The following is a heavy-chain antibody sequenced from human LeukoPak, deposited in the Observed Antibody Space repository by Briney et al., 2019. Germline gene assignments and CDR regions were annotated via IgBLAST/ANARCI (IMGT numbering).Heavy chain of an antibody. J-gene: IGHJ4*02. CDR2: INHSGST. Sequence: KTSETLSLTCAVYGGSFSGYYWSWIRQPPGKGLEWIGEINHSGSTNYNPSLKSRVTISVDTSKNQFSLKLSSVTAADTAVYYCARLSLVAGSVDYWGQGTLVTVSS. CDR3: ARLSLVAGSVDY. D-gene: IGHD6-19*01. CDR1: GGSFSGYY. V-gene: IGHV4-34*01.